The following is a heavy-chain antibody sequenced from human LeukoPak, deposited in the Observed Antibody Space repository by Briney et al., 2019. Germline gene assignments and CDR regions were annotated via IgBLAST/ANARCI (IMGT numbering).Heavy chain of an antibody. J-gene: IGHJ4*02. CDR2: IRSKANSYAT. CDR1: GFTFSGSA. Sequence: AGGSLRLSCAAPGFTFSGSAMHWVGQASGKGLEWVGRIRSKANSYATAYAASVKGRFTISRDDSKNTAYLQMNSLKTEDTAVYYCTSGDPKYYYDSSGYYGYWGQGTLVTVSS. CDR3: TSGDPKYYYDSSGYYGY. V-gene: IGHV3-73*01. D-gene: IGHD3-22*01.